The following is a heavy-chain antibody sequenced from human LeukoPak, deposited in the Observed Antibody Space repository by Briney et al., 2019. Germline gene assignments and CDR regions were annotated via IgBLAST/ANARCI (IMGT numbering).Heavy chain of an antibody. Sequence: GGSLRLSCAASGFTFSSYEMHWVRQAPGKGLEYVSAISSNGDSTYYANFVKGRFIISRDNSKNTLYLQMGSLRPEDMAVYYCARDRPGNVWGEGTTVTVSS. CDR3: ARDRPGNV. J-gene: IGHJ6*04. V-gene: IGHV3-64*01. CDR1: GFTFSSYE. CDR2: ISSNGDST.